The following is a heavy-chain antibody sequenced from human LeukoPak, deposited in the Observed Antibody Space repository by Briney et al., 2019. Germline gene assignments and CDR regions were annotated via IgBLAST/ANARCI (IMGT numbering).Heavy chain of an antibody. CDR1: GFTFSSYA. V-gene: IGHV3-23*01. J-gene: IGHJ3*02. CDR2: ISGSGGST. Sequence: PGGSLRLSCAASGFTFSSYAMSWVRQAPGKGLEWVSAISGSGGSTYYADSVKGRFTISRDNSKNTLYLQMNSLRAEDTAVYYCAKEHSSGWYGGEAFDIWGQGTMVTVSS. CDR3: AKEHSSGWYGGEAFDI. D-gene: IGHD6-19*01.